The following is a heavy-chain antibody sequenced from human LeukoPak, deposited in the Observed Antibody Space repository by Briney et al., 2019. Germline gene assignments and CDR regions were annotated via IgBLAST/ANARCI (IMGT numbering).Heavy chain of an antibody. V-gene: IGHV4-34*01. CDR2: INHSGST. Sequence: PSETLSLTCAVYGGSFSGYYWSWIRQPPGKGLEWIGEINHSGSTNYNPSLKSRVTISVDTSKNQFSLKLSSVTAADTAVYYCARGLAADDYWGQGTLVTVSS. D-gene: IGHD6-13*01. CDR3: ARGLAADDY. J-gene: IGHJ4*02. CDR1: GGSFSGYY.